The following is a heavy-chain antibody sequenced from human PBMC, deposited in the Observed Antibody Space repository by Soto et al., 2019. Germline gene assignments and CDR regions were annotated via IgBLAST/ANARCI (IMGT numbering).Heavy chain of an antibody. Sequence: QVQLVQSGAEVKKPGSSVKVSCKASGGTFSSYAISWVRQAPGQGLEWMGGIIPIFGTANYAQKFQGRVMITADKSTSTAYMELSSLRSEDTAVYYCARVLEMATPYNWFDPWGQGTLVTVSS. J-gene: IGHJ5*02. CDR1: GGTFSSYA. CDR3: ARVLEMATPYNWFDP. D-gene: IGHD5-12*01. CDR2: IIPIFGTA. V-gene: IGHV1-69*06.